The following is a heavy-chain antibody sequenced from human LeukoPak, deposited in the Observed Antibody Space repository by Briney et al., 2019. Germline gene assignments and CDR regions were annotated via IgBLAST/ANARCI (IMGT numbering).Heavy chain of an antibody. V-gene: IGHV1-2*02. Sequence: ASVKVSCKASGYTFTGHYMHWVRQAPGQGLEWMGWINPNSGGTNYAQKFQGRVTMTRDTSISTAYMELSRLRSDDTAVYYYAREKYQLLSVDYWGQGTLVTVSS. J-gene: IGHJ4*02. D-gene: IGHD2-2*01. CDR3: AREKYQLLSVDY. CDR2: INPNSGGT. CDR1: GYTFTGHY.